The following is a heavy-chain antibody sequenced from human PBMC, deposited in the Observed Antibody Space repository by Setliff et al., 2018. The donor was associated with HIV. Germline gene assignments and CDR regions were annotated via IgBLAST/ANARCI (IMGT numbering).Heavy chain of an antibody. V-gene: IGHV5-51*01. CDR3: ARGRGGYFGGGRYYNLPYFDS. J-gene: IGHJ4*02. CDR2: LYFGDSDP. CDR1: GSNFATYW. Sequence: GESLKISCKTSGSNFATYWVGWVRQMHGKGLEWLGILYFGDSDPKYNPSFEGQVTISADKSIKTAFLQWRSLETSDTAIYYCARGRGGYFGGGRYYNLPYFDSWGQGTLVTVSS. D-gene: IGHD2-15*01.